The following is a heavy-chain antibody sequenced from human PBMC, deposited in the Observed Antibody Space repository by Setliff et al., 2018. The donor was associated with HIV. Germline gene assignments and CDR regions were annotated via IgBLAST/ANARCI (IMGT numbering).Heavy chain of an antibody. V-gene: IGHV1-69*05. Sequence: GPSVKVSCKASGGTFSSYAISWVRQAPGQGLEWMGGIIPIFGTTNYAQEFQGRVTITTDESTSTVYMELSSLRSDDTAVYYCARTIPLAGSDMDLWGKGTTVTVSS. CDR3: ARTIPLAGSDMDL. D-gene: IGHD6-19*01. CDR2: IIPIFGTT. CDR1: GGTFSSYA. J-gene: IGHJ6*03.